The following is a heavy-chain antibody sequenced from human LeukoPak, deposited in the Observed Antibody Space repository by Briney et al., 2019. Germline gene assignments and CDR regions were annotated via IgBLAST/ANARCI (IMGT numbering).Heavy chain of an antibody. Sequence: TSATTNYNPSLKRRVTMSVDTSKNQFSLKLSSVTAADTAVYYCARDGPIREYSSSEGAFDIWGQGTMVTVSS. V-gene: IGHV4-4*07. D-gene: IGHD6-13*01. CDR3: ARDGPIREYSSSEGAFDI. CDR2: TSATT. J-gene: IGHJ3*02.